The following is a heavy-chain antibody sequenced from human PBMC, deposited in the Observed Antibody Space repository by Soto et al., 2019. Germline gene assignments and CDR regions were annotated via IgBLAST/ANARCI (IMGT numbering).Heavy chain of an antibody. D-gene: IGHD2-2*01. J-gene: IGHJ6*02. Sequence: GASVKVSCKASGYTFTGYYMHWVRQAPGQGLEWMGWINPNSGGTNYAQKFQGWVTMTRDTSISTAYMELSRLRSDDTAVYYCARAPLLEVCSSTSCPPYYYGMDVWGQGTTVTVSS. CDR2: INPNSGGT. CDR1: GYTFTGYY. V-gene: IGHV1-2*04. CDR3: ARAPLLEVCSSTSCPPYYYGMDV.